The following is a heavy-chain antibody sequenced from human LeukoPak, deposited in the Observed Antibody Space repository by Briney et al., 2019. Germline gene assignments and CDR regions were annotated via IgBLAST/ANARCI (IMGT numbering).Heavy chain of an antibody. CDR1: GGSFSGYY. CDR2: MNHSGSA. D-gene: IGHD6-19*01. V-gene: IGHV4-34*01. J-gene: IGHJ5*02. CDR3: ARLRGATVAHNWFDP. Sequence: SETLSLTCAVYGGSFSGYYWTWLRQPPGKGLEWIGEMNHSGSANYNPSLKSRVTISVDTSKNQCSLRLSSVTAADTAVYCARLRGATVAHNWFDPWGQGTLVTVSS.